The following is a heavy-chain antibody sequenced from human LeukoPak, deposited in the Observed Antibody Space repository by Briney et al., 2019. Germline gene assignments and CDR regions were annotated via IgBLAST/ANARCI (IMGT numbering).Heavy chain of an antibody. V-gene: IGHV3-53*01. CDR2: IYSGGST. J-gene: IGHJ4*02. D-gene: IGHD5-24*01. Sequence: PGGSLRLSCAASGFTVSNNYMSWVRQAPGKGLEWVSVIYSGGSTYFADSVKGRFTISRDYSKNTLYLQMNSLRAEDTAVYYCARQFSLYYFDYWGQGTLVTVSS. CDR3: ARQFSLYYFDY. CDR1: GFTVSNNY.